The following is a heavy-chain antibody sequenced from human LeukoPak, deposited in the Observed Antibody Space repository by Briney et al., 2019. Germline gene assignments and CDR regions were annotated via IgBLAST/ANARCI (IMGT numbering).Heavy chain of an antibody. D-gene: IGHD4-11*01. CDR1: GGTFSSYA. Sequence: SVKVSCKASGGTFSSYAISWVRQAPGQGLEWMGRIIPILGIANYAQKFQGRVTITTDESTSTAYMELSSLRSEDTAVYYCASTEREFLRPMTTVTTPRHDYWGQGTLVTVSS. J-gene: IGHJ4*02. CDR3: ASTEREFLRPMTTVTTPRHDY. CDR2: IIPILGIA. V-gene: IGHV1-69*04.